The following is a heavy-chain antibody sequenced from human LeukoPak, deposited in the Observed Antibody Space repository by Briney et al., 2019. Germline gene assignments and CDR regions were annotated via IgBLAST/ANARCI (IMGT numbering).Heavy chain of an antibody. V-gene: IGHV3-33*01. CDR3: ARGFAAPAAMYFDY. CDR1: GFTFSSYG. Sequence: GGSLRLSCAASGFTFSSYGMHWVRQAPGKGLEWVAAIWYDGSNKYYADSVKGRFTISRDNSKNTLYLQMNSLRAEDTAVYYCARGFAAPAAMYFDYWGQGTLVTVSS. CDR2: IWYDGSNK. J-gene: IGHJ4*02. D-gene: IGHD2-2*01.